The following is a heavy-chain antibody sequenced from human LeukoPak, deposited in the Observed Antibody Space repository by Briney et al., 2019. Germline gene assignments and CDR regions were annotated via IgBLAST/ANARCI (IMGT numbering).Heavy chain of an antibody. CDR3: ARDSYYFGSGSDNTPYNWFDP. V-gene: IGHV4-4*02. D-gene: IGHD3-10*01. CDR2: IYHSGST. J-gene: IGHJ5*02. Sequence: PSETLSLTCAVSRGSISSNNWWSWVRQPPGKRLEWIAEIYHSGSTNYNPSLKSRVTISVDKSKNQFSLKLSSVTAAGTAMYYCARDSYYFGSGSDNTPYNWFDPWGQGTLVTVSS. CDR1: RGSISSNNW.